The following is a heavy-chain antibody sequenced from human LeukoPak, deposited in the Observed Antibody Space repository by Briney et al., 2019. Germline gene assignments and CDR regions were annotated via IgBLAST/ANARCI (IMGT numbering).Heavy chain of an antibody. CDR1: GFTFSNYW. CDR2: IKHDGGDQ. Sequence: QPGGSLRLSCAAPGFTFSNYWMSWVRQAPGKGLEWVANIKHDGGDQHYVDSVKGRFTIARDSAKNSLNLQMNSLRTEDTAVYYCARGGNYDILTGYIFDYWGQGTLVTVSS. J-gene: IGHJ4*02. CDR3: ARGGNYDILTGYIFDY. D-gene: IGHD3-9*01. V-gene: IGHV3-7*03.